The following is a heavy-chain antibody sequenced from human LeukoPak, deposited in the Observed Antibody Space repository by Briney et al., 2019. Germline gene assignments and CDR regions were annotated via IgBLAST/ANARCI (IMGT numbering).Heavy chain of an antibody. J-gene: IGHJ1*01. CDR3: ARGHDSSGWYFQH. CDR1: GFTFSNYE. Sequence: GGSLRLSCAASGFTFSNYEFNWVRQAPGKGLEWVSYISSSGSTIYYADSVKGRFTISRDNAKNSVYLQMNSLRAEDTAVYYCARGHDSSGWYFQHWGQGTLVTVSS. V-gene: IGHV3-48*03. CDR2: ISSSGSTI. D-gene: IGHD3-22*01.